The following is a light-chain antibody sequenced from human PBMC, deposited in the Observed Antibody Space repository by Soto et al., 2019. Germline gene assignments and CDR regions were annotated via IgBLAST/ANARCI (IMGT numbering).Light chain of an antibody. V-gene: IGLV1-40*01. CDR2: GNG. Sequence: QSALTQPPSVSGAPGQRVTLSCSGTSSSIGAGYEVHWYHQLPGTAPKLVVSGNGNRPSGVPDRLSASKSGTSASLAITGLQAYDEGHYYCQSYDKRLTAYVFGTGTKVTVL. CDR3: QSYDKRLTAYV. CDR1: SSSIGAGYE. J-gene: IGLJ1*01.